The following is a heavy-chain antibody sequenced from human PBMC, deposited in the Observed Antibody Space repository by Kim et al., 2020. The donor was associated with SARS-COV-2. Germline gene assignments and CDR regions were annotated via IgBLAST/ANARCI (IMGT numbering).Heavy chain of an antibody. V-gene: IGHV1-3*01. Sequence: QKFQGRVTIPRETSAGTAYMELSSLRSEDTAVYYCARDGDSGYDTLFDYWGQGTLVTVSS. CDR3: ARDGDSGYDTLFDY. J-gene: IGHJ4*02. D-gene: IGHD5-12*01.